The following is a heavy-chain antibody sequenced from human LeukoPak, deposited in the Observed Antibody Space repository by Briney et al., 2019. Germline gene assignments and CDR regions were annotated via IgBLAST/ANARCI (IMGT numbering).Heavy chain of an antibody. CDR3: ASTMVRGAPRYYGMDV. CDR1: GYSFTSYW. CDR2: IYPGDSDT. Sequence: GESLKISCKGSGYSFTSYWIGWVRQMPGKGLEWMGIIYPGDSDTRYSPSFQGQVTISADKSISTAYLQWSSLKASDTAMYYCASTMVRGAPRYYGMDVWGHGTTVTVSS. V-gene: IGHV5-51*01. J-gene: IGHJ6*02. D-gene: IGHD3-10*01.